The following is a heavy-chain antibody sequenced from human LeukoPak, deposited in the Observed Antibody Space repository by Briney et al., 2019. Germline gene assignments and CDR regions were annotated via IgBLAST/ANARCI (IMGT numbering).Heavy chain of an antibody. CDR3: AKDWGVVVPAARADYYYMDV. D-gene: IGHD2-2*01. CDR1: GFTFSDYY. Sequence: GGSLRLSCAASGFTFSDYYMTWVRQAPGKGLEWVSAISGSGGSTYYADSVKGRFTISRDNSKNTLYLQMNSLRAEDTAVYYCAKDWGVVVPAARADYYYMDVWGKGTTVTVSS. V-gene: IGHV3-23*01. CDR2: ISGSGGST. J-gene: IGHJ6*03.